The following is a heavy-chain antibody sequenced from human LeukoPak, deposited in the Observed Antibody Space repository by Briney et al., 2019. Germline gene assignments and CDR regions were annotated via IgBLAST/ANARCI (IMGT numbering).Heavy chain of an antibody. V-gene: IGHV3-30*18. J-gene: IGHJ3*02. CDR3: AKGEYYYDPADAFDI. CDR1: GFTFSSYG. CDR2: ISYDGSNK. Sequence: GGSLRLSCAASGFTFSSYGMHWVRQAPGKGLEWVAAISYDGSNKCYADSVKGRFTISRDNSKNTLYLQMNSLRAEDTAVYYCAKGEYYYDPADAFDIWGQGTMVTVSS. D-gene: IGHD3-22*01.